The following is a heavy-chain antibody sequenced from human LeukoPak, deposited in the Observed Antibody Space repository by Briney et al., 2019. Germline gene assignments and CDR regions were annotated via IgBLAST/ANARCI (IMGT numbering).Heavy chain of an antibody. CDR3: ARVVFVPNYYYYGMDV. CDR2: INPNSGGT. J-gene: IGHJ6*02. CDR1: GGTFSSYA. Sequence: ASVKVSCKASGGTFSSYAISWVRQAPGQGLEWMGRINPNSGGTNYAQKFQGRVTMTRDTSISTAYMELSRLRSDDTAVYYCARVVFVPNYYYYGMDVWGQGTTVTVSS. V-gene: IGHV1-2*06. D-gene: IGHD2-8*01.